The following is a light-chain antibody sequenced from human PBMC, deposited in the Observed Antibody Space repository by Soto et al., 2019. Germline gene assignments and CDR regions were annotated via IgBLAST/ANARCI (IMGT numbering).Light chain of an antibody. CDR2: AAA. J-gene: IGKJ4*01. CDR3: QQSYSTPPRT. CDR1: QSISSY. Sequence: DIQMTQSPSSLSPSLGYRVTITCRASQSISSYLNWYQQKPGKAPKLLIYAAASLQSGVPSRFSGSGSGTGFTLTISSLQPEDFATYYCQQSYSTPPRTFGGGTKVDIK. V-gene: IGKV1-39*01.